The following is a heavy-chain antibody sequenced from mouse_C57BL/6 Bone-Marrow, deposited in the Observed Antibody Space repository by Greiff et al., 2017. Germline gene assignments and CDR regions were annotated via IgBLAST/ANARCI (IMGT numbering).Heavy chain of an antibody. CDR3: ATGGPDY. CDR1: GYTFTSYW. CDR2: IDPSDSST. Sequence: QVQLQQPGAELVMPGASVKLSCKASGYTFTSYWMHWVKQRPGQGLEWIGEIDPSDSSTNYNQKFKGKSTLTVDKSSSTAYMQLSSLTSEDSAVYYCATGGPDYWGQGTTLTVSS. J-gene: IGHJ2*01. V-gene: IGHV1-69*01.